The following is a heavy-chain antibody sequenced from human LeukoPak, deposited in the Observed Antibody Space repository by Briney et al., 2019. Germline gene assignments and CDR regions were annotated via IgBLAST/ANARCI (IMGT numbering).Heavy chain of an antibody. D-gene: IGHD6-13*01. CDR2: IYPRDSDT. Sequence: RGESLKISCKGSGYSFTSYWIGWVRQMPGKGLEWMGIIYPRDSDTRYSPSFQGQVTISADKSISTAYLQWSSLKASDTAMYYCARLLAAAGLYYFDYWGQGTLVTVSS. V-gene: IGHV5-51*01. J-gene: IGHJ4*02. CDR3: ARLLAAAGLYYFDY. CDR1: GYSFTSYW.